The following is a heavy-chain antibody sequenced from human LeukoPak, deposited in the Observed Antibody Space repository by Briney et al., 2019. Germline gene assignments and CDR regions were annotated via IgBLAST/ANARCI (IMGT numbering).Heavy chain of an antibody. V-gene: IGHV4-34*01. Sequence: SETLSLTCAGGSFSGYYWSWIRQPPGKGLEWIGTIYYSGSTYYNPSLKSRVTISVDTSKNQFSLKLSSVTAADTAVYYCARRPVIYCSSTSCYAGAFDIWGQGTMVTVSS. J-gene: IGHJ3*02. D-gene: IGHD2-2*01. CDR2: IYYSGST. CDR3: ARRPVIYCSSTSCYAGAFDI. CDR1: GSFSGYY.